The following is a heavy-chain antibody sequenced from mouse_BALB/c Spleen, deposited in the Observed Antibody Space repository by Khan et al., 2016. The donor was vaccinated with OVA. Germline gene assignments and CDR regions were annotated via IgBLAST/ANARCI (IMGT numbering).Heavy chain of an antibody. CDR3: ARIYGSDFDY. CDR1: GYSFTGYF. Sequence: EVELVESGPELVKPGASVKISCKASGYSFTGYFMNWVMQSHGKSLEWIGRINPHIGETFYNQKFKDKATLTVDESSSTAHMELRSLASEDSAVYYCARIYGSDFDYWGQGTPLTVSS. V-gene: IGHV1-20*02. J-gene: IGHJ2*01. D-gene: IGHD1-1*01. CDR2: INPHIGET.